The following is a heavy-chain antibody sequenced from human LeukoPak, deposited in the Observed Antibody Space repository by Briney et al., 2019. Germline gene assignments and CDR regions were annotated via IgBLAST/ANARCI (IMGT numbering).Heavy chain of an antibody. Sequence: SETLSLTCTVSGYSISSGYYWGWIRQPPGQGLEWIGSIHYSARIYYNPSLKSRLTISPDTSKNQFSLKLSSVTAADTAVYYCARDQGVIEGYDYWGQGTLVTVSS. V-gene: IGHV4-38-2*02. CDR1: GYSISSGYY. CDR3: ARDQGVIEGYDY. J-gene: IGHJ4*02. CDR2: IHYSARI. D-gene: IGHD2/OR15-2a*01.